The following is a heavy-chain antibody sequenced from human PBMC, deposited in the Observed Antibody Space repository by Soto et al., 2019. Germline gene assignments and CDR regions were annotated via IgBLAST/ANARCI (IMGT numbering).Heavy chain of an antibody. Sequence: ASVKVSCKASGGTFSSYAISWVRQAPGQGLEWMGGIIPILGTANYAQKFQGRVTITADESTSTAYMELSSLRSEDTAVYYCARSADYYYGMDVWGQGTTVTVSS. CDR3: ARSADYYYGMDV. J-gene: IGHJ6*02. V-gene: IGHV1-69*13. CDR2: IIPILGTA. CDR1: GGTFSSYA.